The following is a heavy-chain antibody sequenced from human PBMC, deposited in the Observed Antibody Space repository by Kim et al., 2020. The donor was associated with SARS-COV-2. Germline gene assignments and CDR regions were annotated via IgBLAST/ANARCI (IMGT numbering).Heavy chain of an antibody. Sequence: GGSLRLSCAASGFTFSSYGMHWVRQAPGKGLEWVAVIWYDGSNKYYADSVKGRFTISRDNSKNTLYLQMNSLRAEDTAVYYCARDRRFLEWLYDAFVIWGQRTMGTVSS. V-gene: IGHV3-33*08. CDR1: GFTFSSYG. CDR2: IWYDGSNK. CDR3: ARDRRFLEWLYDAFVI. D-gene: IGHD3-3*01. J-gene: IGHJ3*02.